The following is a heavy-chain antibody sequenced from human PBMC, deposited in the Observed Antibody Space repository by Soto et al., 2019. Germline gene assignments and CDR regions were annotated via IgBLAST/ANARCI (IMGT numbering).Heavy chain of an antibody. CDR2: INAGNGNT. Sequence: KLEWMGWINAGNGNTKYSQKFQGRVTITRDTSASTAYMELSSLRSEDTAVYYGALVSLREDDIKEGFSYWGQGTLVPGS. J-gene: IGHJ1*01. D-gene: IGHD3-22*01. V-gene: IGHV1-3*01. CDR3: ALVSLREDDIKEGFSY.